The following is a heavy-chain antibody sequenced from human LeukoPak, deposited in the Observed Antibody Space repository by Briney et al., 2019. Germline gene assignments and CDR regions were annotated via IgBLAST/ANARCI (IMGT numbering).Heavy chain of an antibody. V-gene: IGHV3-23*01. CDR2: ISGSGGST. D-gene: IGHD3-10*01. CDR3: AKAYYYGSGSDLGFDP. J-gene: IGHJ5*02. Sequence: GGSLRLSCAASGFTFSSYGMSWVRQAPGKGLEGVSTISGSGGSTYYADSVKGRFTISRDNSKNTLYLQMNSLRAEDTAVYYCAKAYYYGSGSDLGFDPWGQGTLVTVSS. CDR1: GFTFSSYG.